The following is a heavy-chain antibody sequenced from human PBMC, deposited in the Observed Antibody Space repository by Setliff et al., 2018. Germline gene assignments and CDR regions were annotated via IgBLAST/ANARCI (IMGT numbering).Heavy chain of an antibody. J-gene: IGHJ3*02. CDR1: RYIFTSYG. V-gene: IGHV1-18*01. CDR3: ARDLDYQDDYDSSGRDAFDI. CDR2: ISTYNGKT. Sequence: ASVTVSCKASRYIFTSYGFSWVRQAPGQGLEWMGWISTYNGKTNYAQKFQGRVTMTTDTSTRTAYMELRSLRSDDTAVYYCARDLDYQDDYDSSGRDAFDIGGQGTRVTVS. D-gene: IGHD3-22*01.